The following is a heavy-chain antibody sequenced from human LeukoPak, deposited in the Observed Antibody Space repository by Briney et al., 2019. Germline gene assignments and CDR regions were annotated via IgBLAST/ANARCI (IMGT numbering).Heavy chain of an antibody. CDR1: GYTFTSYG. D-gene: IGHD2-2*01. Sequence: ASVKVSCKASGYTFTSYGISWVRQAPGQGLEWMGWISAYNGNTNYAQKLQGRVTMTTDTSTSTAYMELRSLRSEDTAVYYCARTLRYCSSTSCLYYYYMDVWXKGTTVTVSS. V-gene: IGHV1-18*01. CDR2: ISAYNGNT. J-gene: IGHJ6*03. CDR3: ARTLRYCSSTSCLYYYYMDV.